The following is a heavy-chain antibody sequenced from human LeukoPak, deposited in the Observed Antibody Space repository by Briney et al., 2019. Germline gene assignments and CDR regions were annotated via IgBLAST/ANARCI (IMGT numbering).Heavy chain of an antibody. CDR2: IFASGST. CDR3: AREGSAFDI. J-gene: IGHJ3*02. Sequence: PSETLSLTCTVSGGSISSYSWSWIRQPAGKGLEWIGRIFASGSTKYNPSLKSRVTMSVETSKNQFSLKLSSVTAADTAVYYCAREGSAFDIWGQGTTVTVSS. V-gene: IGHV4-4*07. CDR1: GGSISSYS.